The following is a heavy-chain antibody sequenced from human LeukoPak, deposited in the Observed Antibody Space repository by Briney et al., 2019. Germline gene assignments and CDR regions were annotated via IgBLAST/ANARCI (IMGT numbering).Heavy chain of an antibody. Sequence: GGSLRLSCAASGFTFGSYSMNWVRQAPGKGLEWVSAISGSGGSTYYADSVKGRFTISRDNSKNTLYLQMNSLRAEDTAVYYCAKASLPYSFQHWGQGTLVTVSS. V-gene: IGHV3-23*01. J-gene: IGHJ1*01. CDR3: AKASLPYSFQH. D-gene: IGHD5-12*01. CDR2: ISGSGGST. CDR1: GFTFGSYS.